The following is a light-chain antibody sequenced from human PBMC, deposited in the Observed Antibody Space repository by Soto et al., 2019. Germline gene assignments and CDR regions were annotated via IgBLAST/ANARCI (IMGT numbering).Light chain of an antibody. CDR2: ANN. V-gene: IGLV1-44*01. CDR3: CSYAGSYNLGV. J-gene: IGLJ3*02. Sequence: QSVLTQPPSASGTPGQRVTISCSGSNSNIGGNTVNWYQQVPGTAPELLIYANNQRPSGVPDRFSGSKSGTSASLTISGLQAEDEADYYCCSYAGSYNLGVFSGGTQLTVL. CDR1: NSNIGGNT.